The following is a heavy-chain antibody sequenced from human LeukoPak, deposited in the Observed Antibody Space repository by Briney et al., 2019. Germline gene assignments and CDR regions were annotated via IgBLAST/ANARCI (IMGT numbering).Heavy chain of an antibody. CDR1: GGSISSYY. CDR2: IYYSGST. V-gene: IGHV4-59*01. CDR3: ARTYGSSGLGYFDL. D-gene: IGHD6-13*01. J-gene: IGHJ2*01. Sequence: SETLSLTCTVSGGSISSYYWSWIRQPPGKGLEWIGYIYYSGSTNYSPSLKGRLTISIDTSKNQFSLKLSSVTAADTAVYYCARTYGSSGLGYFDLWGRGTLVTVSS.